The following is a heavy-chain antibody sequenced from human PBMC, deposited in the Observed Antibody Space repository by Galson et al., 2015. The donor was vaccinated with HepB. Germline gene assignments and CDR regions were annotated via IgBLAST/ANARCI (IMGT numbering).Heavy chain of an antibody. Sequence: SLRLSCAASGFTFSDYYMSWIRQAPGKGLEWVSYISSSSSYTNYADSVKGRFTISRDNAKNSLYLQMNSLRAEDTAVYYCARGGGNSGDSPYWYFDLWGRGTLVTVSS. V-gene: IGHV3-11*06. D-gene: IGHD4-23*01. CDR2: ISSSSSYT. CDR3: ARGGGNSGDSPYWYFDL. CDR1: GFTFSDYY. J-gene: IGHJ2*01.